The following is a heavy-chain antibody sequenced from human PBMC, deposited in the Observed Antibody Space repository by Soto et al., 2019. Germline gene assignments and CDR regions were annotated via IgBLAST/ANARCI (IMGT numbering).Heavy chain of an antibody. J-gene: IGHJ6*02. CDR1: DYSISSGYY. D-gene: IGHD2-21*01. CDR3: ARVVVDLYYYGMDV. Sequence: SETLSLTCAVSDYSISSGYYWGWIRQPPGKGLEWIGSIYHSGSTYYNPSLKSRVTISVDTSKNQFSLKLSSVTAADTAVYYCARVVVDLYYYGMDVWGQGTTVTVSS. V-gene: IGHV4-38-2*01. CDR2: IYHSGST.